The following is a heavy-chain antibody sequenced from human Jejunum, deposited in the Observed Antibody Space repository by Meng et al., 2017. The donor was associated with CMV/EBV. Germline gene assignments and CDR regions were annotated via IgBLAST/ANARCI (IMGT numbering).Heavy chain of an antibody. CDR1: GDSISSGDYS. V-gene: IGHV4-30-4*08. CDR3: ARGGIFRGIDY. J-gene: IGHJ4*02. CDR2: IYYNGNA. Sequence: VHLQGSGPRLVKPSQTLSLTCTVSGDSISSGDYSWNWIRQSPGKGLEWIGYIYYNGNAYYNPSLQSRVSISVDTSENEFSLNLNSVTAADTALYFCARGGIFRGIDYWGQGTLVTVSS. D-gene: IGHD3-10*01.